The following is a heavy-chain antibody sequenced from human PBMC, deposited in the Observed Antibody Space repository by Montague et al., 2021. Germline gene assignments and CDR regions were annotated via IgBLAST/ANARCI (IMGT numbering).Heavy chain of an antibody. V-gene: IGHV4-59*02. J-gene: IGHJ4*01. CDR2: MRSSGSP. CDR1: GGSVNGDD. CDR3: GRDYWGSIDY. Sequence: SETLSLTCSVSGGSVNGDDWSWIRQPPGKGLEWIGYMRSSGSPNYNPSFKSRLAISIDRSRNQFSLELSFVTAADTAIYFCGRDYWGSIDYWGHGILVTVSS. D-gene: IGHD7-27*01.